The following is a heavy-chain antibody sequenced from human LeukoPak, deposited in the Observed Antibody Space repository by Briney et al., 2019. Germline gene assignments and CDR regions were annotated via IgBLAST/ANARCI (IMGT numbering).Heavy chain of an antibody. CDR3: ARGRFYYDILTGERNFDY. CDR2: IWYDGSNK. Sequence: PGGSLRLSCTASGFTFSSYAMHWVRQAPGKGLEWVAVIWYDGSNKYYADSVKGRFTISRDNSKNTLYLQMNSLRAEDTAVYYCARGRFYYDILTGERNFDYWGQGTLVTVSS. V-gene: IGHV3-33*08. J-gene: IGHJ4*02. D-gene: IGHD3-9*01. CDR1: GFTFSSYA.